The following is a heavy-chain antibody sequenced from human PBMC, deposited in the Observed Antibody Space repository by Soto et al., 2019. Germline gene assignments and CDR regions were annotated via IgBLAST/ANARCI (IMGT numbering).Heavy chain of an antibody. CDR2: IYHSGST. CDR3: ARESMGFCSGGSCYPLGMDV. CDR1: GGSISSGGYS. D-gene: IGHD2-15*01. Sequence: KPSETLSLTCAVSGGSISSGGYSWSWIRQPPGKGLEWIGYIYHSGSTYYNPSLKSRVTISVDRSKNQSSLKLSSVTAADTAVYYCARESMGFCSGGSCYPLGMDVWGQGTTVTVSS. J-gene: IGHJ6*02. V-gene: IGHV4-30-2*01.